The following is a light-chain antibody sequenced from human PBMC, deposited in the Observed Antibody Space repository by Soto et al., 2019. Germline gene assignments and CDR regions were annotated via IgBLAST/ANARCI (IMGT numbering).Light chain of an antibody. CDR1: QSVSSNY. V-gene: IGKV3-20*01. CDR2: GAS. CDR3: QQYGTSPLT. J-gene: IGKJ4*01. Sequence: EIVLTQSPGTLSLSPGERATLSCRASQSVSSNYLAWYQQEPSQAPRLPIYGASSRATGIPDRFSGSGSGTDFTLTISRLEPEDSAVYYCQQYGTSPLTFGGGTKVDIK.